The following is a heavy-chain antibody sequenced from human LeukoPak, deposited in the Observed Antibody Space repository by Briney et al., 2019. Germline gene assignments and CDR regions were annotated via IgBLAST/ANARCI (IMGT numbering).Heavy chain of an antibody. D-gene: IGHD3-22*01. CDR3: VKDTDSSGYYLEY. V-gene: IGHV3-43*02. CDR2: ISGDGYTT. CDR1: GFTFDDYA. Sequence: QPGGSLRLXCAASGFTFDDYAMHWVRRAPGKGLEWVSLISGDGYTTYYADSVEGRFNVSRDNSENSLYLQMNSLRTEDTALYYCVKDTDSSGYYLEYWGQGTLVTVSS. J-gene: IGHJ4*02.